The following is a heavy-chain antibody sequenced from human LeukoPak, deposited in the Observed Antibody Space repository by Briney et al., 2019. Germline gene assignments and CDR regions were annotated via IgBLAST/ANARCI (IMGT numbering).Heavy chain of an antibody. CDR3: ARNGARYCTNGVCSFFYWFDP. V-gene: IGHV1-3*02. CDR2: SNAGNGNT. J-gene: IGHJ5*02. CDR1: GYTFTSYA. Sequence: ASVKVSCKASGYTFTSYAMHWVRQAPGQRLEWMGWSNAGNGNTKYSQEFQGRVTITRDTSASTAYMELSRLRSDDTAVYYCARNGARYCTNGVCSFFYWFDPWGQGTLVTVSS. D-gene: IGHD2-8*01.